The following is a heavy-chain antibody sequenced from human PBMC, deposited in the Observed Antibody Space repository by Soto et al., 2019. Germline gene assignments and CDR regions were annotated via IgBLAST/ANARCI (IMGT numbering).Heavy chain of an antibody. CDR2: IWYDGSNK. Sequence: PGGSLRLSCAASGFTFSSYGMHWVLQAPGKGLEWVAVIWYDGSNKYYADSVKGRFTISRDNSKNTLYLQMNSLRAEDTAVYYCARDPATTVVTTSFDYWGQGTLVTVSS. J-gene: IGHJ4*02. CDR3: ARDPATTVVTTSFDY. V-gene: IGHV3-33*01. D-gene: IGHD4-17*01. CDR1: GFTFSSYG.